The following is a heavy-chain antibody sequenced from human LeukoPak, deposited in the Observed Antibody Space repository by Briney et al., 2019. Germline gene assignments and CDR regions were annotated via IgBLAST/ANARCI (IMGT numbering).Heavy chain of an antibody. Sequence: VASVKVSCKASGGTFSIYAISWVRQAPGQGLEWMGRIIPILGIANYAQKFQGRVTITADKSTSTAYMELSSLRSEDTAVYYCARAGYSSSWIDYYYYGMDVWGQGTTVTVSS. D-gene: IGHD6-13*01. V-gene: IGHV1-69*04. J-gene: IGHJ6*02. CDR2: IIPILGIA. CDR3: ARAGYSSSWIDYYYYGMDV. CDR1: GGTFSIYA.